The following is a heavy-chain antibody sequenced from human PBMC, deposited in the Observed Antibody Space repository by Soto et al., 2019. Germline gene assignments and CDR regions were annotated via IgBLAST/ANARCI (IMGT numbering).Heavy chain of an antibody. Sequence: QVQLVESGGGVVQPGRSLRLSCAASGFTFSSYGMHWVRQAPGKGLEWVAVIWSDGSNRYYADSVKGRFTISRDNPKNTLYLQMGSLRAEDTAVYFCVRSGYSSGWSYFHYWGQGTLLTVSS. CDR2: IWSDGSNR. CDR3: VRSGYSSGWSYFHY. V-gene: IGHV3-33*01. J-gene: IGHJ4*02. CDR1: GFTFSSYG. D-gene: IGHD6-19*01.